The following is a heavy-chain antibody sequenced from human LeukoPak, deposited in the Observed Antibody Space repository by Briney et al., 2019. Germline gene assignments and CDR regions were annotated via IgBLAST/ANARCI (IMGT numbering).Heavy chain of an antibody. CDR1: GYSFSTYW. D-gene: IGHD6-19*01. CDR3: VVAGLSAEYFRH. J-gene: IGHJ1*01. V-gene: IGHV5-51*01. Sequence: GESLKISCKGSGYSFSTYWIGWVRPMPGKGLEWMGIIYPGDSDTRYSPSFQGQVTISADKSISTAYLQWSSLKASDTAMYYCVVAGLSAEYFRHWGQGTLVTVSS. CDR2: IYPGDSDT.